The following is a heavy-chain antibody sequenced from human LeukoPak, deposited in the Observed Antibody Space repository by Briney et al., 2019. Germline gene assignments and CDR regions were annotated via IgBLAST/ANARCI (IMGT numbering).Heavy chain of an antibody. V-gene: IGHV4-59*12. CDR2: IYYSGST. CDR3: ATPRSYYDSSGYSVRRAFDI. Sequence: SETLSLTCTVSGGSISSYYWSWIRQPPGKGLEWIGYIYYSGSTNYNPSLKSRVTISVDTSKNQFSLKLSSVTAADTAVYYCATPRSYYDSSGYSVRRAFDIWGQGTMVTVSS. J-gene: IGHJ3*02. CDR1: GGSISSYY. D-gene: IGHD3-22*01.